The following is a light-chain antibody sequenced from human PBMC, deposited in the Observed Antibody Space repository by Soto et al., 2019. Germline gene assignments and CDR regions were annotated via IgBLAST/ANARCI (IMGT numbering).Light chain of an antibody. Sequence: DIQMTQSPSSLSASVGDRVTITCQASQDITNHLHWYQQKPGKAPMLLIYDASNLETRVPSRFSRSGFGTDFTFIVNILQPEHLETSFCQHSSILPCTFGQGNQVEIK. J-gene: IGKJ1*01. CDR1: QDITNH. CDR2: DAS. CDR3: QHSSILPCT. V-gene: IGKV1-33*01.